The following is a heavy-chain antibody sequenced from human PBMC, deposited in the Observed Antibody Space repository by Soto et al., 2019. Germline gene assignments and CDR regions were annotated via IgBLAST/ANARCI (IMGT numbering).Heavy chain of an antibody. CDR3: ARCNKREHAYDV. V-gene: IGHV3-53*01. CDR1: GLTASGKTY. J-gene: IGHJ3*01. CDR2: LYDVAGS. Sequence: GGSLRLSCAASGLTASGKTYMPWVRQPPGKGLEWVSALYDVAGSFYSDSVKGRFTTSSDSSKTTVYLQMNDLRPADTAVYDCARCNKREHAYDVWGQGTTVTVSS. D-gene: IGHD1-1*01.